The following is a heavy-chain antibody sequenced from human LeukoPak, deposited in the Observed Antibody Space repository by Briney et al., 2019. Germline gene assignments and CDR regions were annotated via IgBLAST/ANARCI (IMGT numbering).Heavy chain of an antibody. CDR1: GFTFSSYG. D-gene: IGHD5-18*01. J-gene: IGHJ5*02. CDR3: AKGDTAMPLINWFDP. Sequence: GRSLRLSCAASGFTFSSYGMHWVRQAPGKGLEWGAVISYDGSNKYYADSVKGRFTISRDNSKNTLYLQMNSLRAEDTAVYYCAKGDTAMPLINWFDPWGQGTLVTVSS. V-gene: IGHV3-30*18. CDR2: ISYDGSNK.